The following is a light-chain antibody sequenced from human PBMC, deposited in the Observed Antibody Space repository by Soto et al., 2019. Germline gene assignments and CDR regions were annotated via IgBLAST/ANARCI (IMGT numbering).Light chain of an antibody. CDR1: QRVISTY. Sequence: EIVFTQSAIALSLSREQMPPVSSGATQRVISTYLAWYQQKPGQAPRLLIYGASSRATGIPARFSGSGSGTDFTLTISRLEPEDFAVYYCQQYGSSPITFGQGTRLEIK. CDR2: GAS. V-gene: IGKV3-20*01. CDR3: QQYGSSPIT. J-gene: IGKJ5*01.